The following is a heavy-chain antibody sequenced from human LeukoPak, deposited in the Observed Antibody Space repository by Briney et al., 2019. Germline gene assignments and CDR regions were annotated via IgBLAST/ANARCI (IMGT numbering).Heavy chain of an antibody. Sequence: GGSLRLSCAASGFTFSDYWLSWVRQAPGKGLEWVANMNRDGSEKNYVDSMKGRITISRDNAKNSLYLQMNSLRVEDTAVYYCARDGGIIRFGGRDVWGQGTTVTVS. D-gene: IGHD3-16*01. CDR2: MNRDGSEK. CDR1: GFTFSDYW. J-gene: IGHJ6*02. CDR3: ARDGGIIRFGGRDV. V-gene: IGHV3-7*01.